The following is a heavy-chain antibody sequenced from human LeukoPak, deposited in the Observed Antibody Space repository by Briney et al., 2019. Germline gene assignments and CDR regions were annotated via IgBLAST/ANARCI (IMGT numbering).Heavy chain of an antibody. J-gene: IGHJ4*02. V-gene: IGHV1-18*01. CDR2: ISAYNGNT. CDR3: ARDTTYGDHGGY. D-gene: IGHD4-17*01. Sequence: ASVKVSCKASGYTLTSYGISWVRQAPGQGLEWMGWISAYNGNTNYAQKLQGRVTMTTDTSTSTAYMELRSLRSDDTAVYYCARDTTYGDHGGYWGQGTLVTVSS. CDR1: GYTLTSYG.